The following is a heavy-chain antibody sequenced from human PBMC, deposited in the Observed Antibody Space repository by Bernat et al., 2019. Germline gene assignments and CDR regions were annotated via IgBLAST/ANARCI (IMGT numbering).Heavy chain of an antibody. CDR2: INPNSGGT. CDR3: VRGGTTLVTPRSVFFDF. V-gene: IGHV1-2*02. D-gene: IGHD4-23*01. J-gene: IGHJ4*02. CDR1: GYTFSGYY. Sequence: QVQLVQSGAEVKKPGASVKVSCKASGYTFSGYYIHWVRQAPVQGLEWMGWINPNSGGTNYPHEFQGRVTMTRETSISTVYMELSRLRSDDTAVYYCVRGGTTLVTPRSVFFDFWGQGTLLTVSS.